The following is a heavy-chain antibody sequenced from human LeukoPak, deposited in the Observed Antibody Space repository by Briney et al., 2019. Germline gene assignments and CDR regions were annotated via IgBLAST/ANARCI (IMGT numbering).Heavy chain of an antibody. CDR1: GFTVSSNY. J-gene: IGHJ4*02. D-gene: IGHD3-3*01. V-gene: IGHV3-53*01. Sequence: GGSLRLSCAASGFTVSSNYMSWVRQAPGKGLEWGSVIYSGGSTYYSDSVKGRVTISRDNSKNTLYFQMNSMRAEDTAVYYCARSLFGVVSSYFDYWGQGTLVTVSS. CDR3: ARSLFGVVSSYFDY. CDR2: IYSGGST.